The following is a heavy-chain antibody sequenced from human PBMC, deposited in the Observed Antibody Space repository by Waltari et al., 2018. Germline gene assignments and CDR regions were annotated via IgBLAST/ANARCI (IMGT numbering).Heavy chain of an antibody. Sequence: QVQLQESGPGLVKPSETLSLTCTVSGGSISSYYWSWIRQPAGKGLEWIGRIYTRGSTKQHPALKGRVTMSVDTSKNQVSLKLGSVTAADTAVYYCARDRSSSSSLYYYYMYVWGKGTTVTVSS. CDR3: ARDRSSSSSLYYYYMYV. CDR2: IYTRGST. D-gene: IGHD6-6*01. CDR1: GGSISSYY. J-gene: IGHJ6*03. V-gene: IGHV4-4*07.